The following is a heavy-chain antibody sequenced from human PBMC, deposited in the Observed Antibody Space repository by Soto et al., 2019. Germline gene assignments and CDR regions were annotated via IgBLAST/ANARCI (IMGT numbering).Heavy chain of an antibody. CDR3: AKGVRGVPNWFYP. V-gene: IGHV4-31*03. D-gene: IGHD3-10*01. CDR1: GGSISNSAYH. Sequence: QLQLQESGPGLVGPSQTLSLSCTVSGGSISNSAYHWSWIRQHPGEGLEWIGYIYYSGGTYYRPSLKGRVTMSIDASKNPFCLKVISVTAADTAVYYCAKGVRGVPNWFYPWGQATLVTVSS. CDR2: IYYSGGT. J-gene: IGHJ5*02.